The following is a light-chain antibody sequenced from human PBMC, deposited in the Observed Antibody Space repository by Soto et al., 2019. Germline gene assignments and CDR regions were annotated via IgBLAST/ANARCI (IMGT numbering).Light chain of an antibody. J-gene: IGLJ1*01. CDR3: SLYIGSTTFV. CDR2: GVS. Sequence: QSVLTQPPSVSGSPGQSVTISCTGTSSDVGRYNRVSWYQQPPGTAPKLMIYGVSNRPSGVPDRFSGSKSGNTASLTISGLQAEDEADYYCSLYIGSTTFVFGTGTKVTVL. V-gene: IGLV2-18*01. CDR1: SSDVGRYNR.